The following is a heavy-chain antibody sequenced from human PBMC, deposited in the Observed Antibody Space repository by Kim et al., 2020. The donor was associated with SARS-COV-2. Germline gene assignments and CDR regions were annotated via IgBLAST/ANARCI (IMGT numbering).Heavy chain of an antibody. CDR1: GGSISSYY. CDR3: ARDTPHLFSYYGMDV. CDR2: IYYSGST. V-gene: IGHV4-59*13. Sequence: SETLSLTCTVSGGSISSYYWSWIWQPPGKGLEWIGYIYYSGSTNYNPSLKSRVTISVDTSKNQFSLKLSSVTAADTAVYYCARDTPHLFSYYGMDVWGQGTTVTVSS. J-gene: IGHJ6*02.